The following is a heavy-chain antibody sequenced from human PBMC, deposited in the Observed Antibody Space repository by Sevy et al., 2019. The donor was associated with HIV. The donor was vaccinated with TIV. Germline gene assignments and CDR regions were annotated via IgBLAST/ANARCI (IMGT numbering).Heavy chain of an antibody. Sequence: GGSLRLSCAASGFTFSDYAIHWARQAPVKGLEWLAVISYHGRNQFYAYSVRGRFTISRDDSKNTVYLQMNSLRPDDTAVYYCARKQFVLPFDYWGQGTLVTVSS. D-gene: IGHD6-6*01. CDR2: ISYHGRNQ. J-gene: IGHJ4*02. CDR1: GFTFSDYA. V-gene: IGHV3-30*04. CDR3: ARKQFVLPFDY.